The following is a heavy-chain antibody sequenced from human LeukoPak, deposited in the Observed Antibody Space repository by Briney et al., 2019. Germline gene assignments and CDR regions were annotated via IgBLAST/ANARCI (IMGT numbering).Heavy chain of an antibody. CDR3: ARDKILTGYPLYYFDY. CDR2: IIPIFGTA. CDR1: GGTFSSYA. V-gene: IGHV1-69*13. D-gene: IGHD3-9*01. Sequence: SVKVSCKASGGTFSSYAISWVRQAPGQGLEWMGGIIPIFGTANYAQKFQGRVTITADESTSTAYMELSSLRSEDTAVYYCARDKILTGYPLYYFDYWGQGTLVTVSS. J-gene: IGHJ4*02.